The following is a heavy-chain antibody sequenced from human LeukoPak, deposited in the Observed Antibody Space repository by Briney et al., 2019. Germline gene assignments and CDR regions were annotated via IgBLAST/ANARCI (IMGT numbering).Heavy chain of an antibody. V-gene: IGHV3-48*03. CDR3: ARVEGSFWSGYYSYYYYGMDV. J-gene: IGHJ6*02. CDR1: GFTFSSYE. D-gene: IGHD3-3*01. CDR2: ISSSGSTI. Sequence: GGSLRLSCAASGFTFSSYEMYWVRQAPGKGLEWVSYISSSGSTIYYADSVKGRFTISRDNAKNSLYLQMNSLRAEDTAVYYCARVEGSFWSGYYSYYYYGMDVWGQGTTVTVSS.